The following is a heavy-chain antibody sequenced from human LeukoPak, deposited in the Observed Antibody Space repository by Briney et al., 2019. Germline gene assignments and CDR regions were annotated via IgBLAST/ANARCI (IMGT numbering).Heavy chain of an antibody. V-gene: IGHV3-7*01. D-gene: IGHD3-10*01. J-gene: IGHJ4*02. Sequence: GGSLRLSCATSRFIFSSYWMCWVRQAPGKGLEWVANIKSDGSEEYYGDSVKGRFTISRDNAKNSLYLQMNSLRVEDTAVYYCARGDLWLGHWGQGSLVTVSS. CDR1: RFIFSSYW. CDR3: ARGDLWLGH. CDR2: IKSDGSEE.